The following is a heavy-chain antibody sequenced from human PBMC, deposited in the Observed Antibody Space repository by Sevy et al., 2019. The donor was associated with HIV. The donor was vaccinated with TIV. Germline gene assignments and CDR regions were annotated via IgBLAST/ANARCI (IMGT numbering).Heavy chain of an antibody. CDR1: GFDFNKHW. D-gene: IGHD3-9*01. CDR2: IKQDGSET. V-gene: IGHV3-7*01. J-gene: IGHJ4*02. CDR3: ARLPTALQSFNYLLSTYFDS. Sequence: GGSLRLSCAASGFDFNKHWMSWVRQAPEKGLEWVANIKQDGSETYYVDSLKGRFTISRDNAKNSLSLQINNLIAEDTAVYYCARLPTALQSFNYLLSTYFDSWGQGTLVTVSS.